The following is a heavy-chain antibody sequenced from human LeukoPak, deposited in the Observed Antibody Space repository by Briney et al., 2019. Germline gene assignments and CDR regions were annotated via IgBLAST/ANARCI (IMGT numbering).Heavy chain of an antibody. J-gene: IGHJ4*02. V-gene: IGHV3-7*03. D-gene: IGHD6-19*01. CDR1: GFTFSSYW. Sequence: HSGGSLRLSCATSGFTFSSYWMSWVRQAPGKGLEWVANIKQDGSEKYYVDSVKGRFTISRDNAKNSLYLQMNSLRAEDTAVYYCARARSSGWYRCDYWGQGTLVTVSS. CDR3: ARARSSGWYRCDY. CDR2: IKQDGSEK.